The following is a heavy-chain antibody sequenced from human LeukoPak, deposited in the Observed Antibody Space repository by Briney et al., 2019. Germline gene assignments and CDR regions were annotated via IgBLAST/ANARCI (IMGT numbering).Heavy chain of an antibody. Sequence: SETLSLTCTVSGGSISSYYWSWIRQPPGKGLEWIGYIYYSGSTNYNPSLKSRVTISVDTSKNQFSLKLSSVTAADTAVYYCAGEVLLGPHYFDYWGQGTLVTVSS. J-gene: IGHJ4*02. V-gene: IGHV4-59*01. CDR1: GGSISSYY. CDR3: AGEVLLGPHYFDY. D-gene: IGHD3-10*01. CDR2: IYYSGST.